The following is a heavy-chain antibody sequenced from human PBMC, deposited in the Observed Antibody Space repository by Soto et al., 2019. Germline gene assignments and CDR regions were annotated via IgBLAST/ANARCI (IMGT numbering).Heavy chain of an antibody. Sequence: QVQLQESGPGLVKPSETLSLTCTVSGGSVNSATYYWSWIRQPPGKGLEWIGYIYSSGTTKYNPYLTTPVTFSVDTAKNPFSLNLSSVTDADTAIYDCAEAKATMFVPESFWCQEIQGTVSS. J-gene: IGHJ4*02. CDR1: GGSVNSATYY. CDR3: AEAKATMFVPESF. D-gene: IGHD3-10*02. V-gene: IGHV4-61*01. CDR2: IYSSGTT.